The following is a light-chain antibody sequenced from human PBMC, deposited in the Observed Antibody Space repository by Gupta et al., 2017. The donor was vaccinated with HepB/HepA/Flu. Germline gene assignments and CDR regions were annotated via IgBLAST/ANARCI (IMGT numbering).Light chain of an antibody. V-gene: IGLV3-19*01. Sequence: SSELTQDPAVSVALGQTVRITCQGDSLRNYYASWYQQKPGQAPVLVIYGKNNRPSGIPGRFSGSSSGNTASLTITGAQAEDEADYYCHSRDSSTNHLVFGGGTKLTVL. CDR3: HSRDSSTNHLV. CDR1: SLRNYY. J-gene: IGLJ2*01. CDR2: GKN.